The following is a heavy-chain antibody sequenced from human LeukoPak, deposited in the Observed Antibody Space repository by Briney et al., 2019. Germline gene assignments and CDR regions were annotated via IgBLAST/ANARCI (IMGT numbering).Heavy chain of an antibody. CDR3: ARDASDAFDI. V-gene: IGHV3-11*01. Sequence: GGSLRLSCAASGFTFSDYNMRWIRQAPGKGLEWVSSISRSGSTKYYADSVKGRFTISRDNAKNSLFLQMNSLRAEDTAVYYCARDASDAFDIWGQGTMVTASS. J-gene: IGHJ3*02. CDR2: ISRSGSTK. CDR1: GFTFSDYN.